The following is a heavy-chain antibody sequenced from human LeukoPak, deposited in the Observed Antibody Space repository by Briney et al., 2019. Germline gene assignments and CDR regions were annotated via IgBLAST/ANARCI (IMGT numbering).Heavy chain of an antibody. V-gene: IGHV3-23*01. Sequence: GGSLRLSCAASGVTFSSYAMSWVRQAPGKGLEWVSGISGSGDNTYYADSVKGRFTISRDNSKNTLYVQVNSLGTEDTAAYYCAKGSYYDSSGPFYFDYWGQGTLVTVSS. J-gene: IGHJ4*02. CDR3: AKGSYYDSSGPFYFDY. CDR1: GVTFSSYA. D-gene: IGHD3-22*01. CDR2: ISGSGDNT.